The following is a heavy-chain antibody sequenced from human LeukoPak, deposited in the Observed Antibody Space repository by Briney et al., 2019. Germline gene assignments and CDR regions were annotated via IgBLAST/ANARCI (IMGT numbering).Heavy chain of an antibody. CDR2: IDPSDSYT. J-gene: IGHJ4*02. Sequence: GESLRISCKGSGYGFTSYWISWVRQMPGKGLEWMGRIDPSDSYTNYSPSFQGHVTISADKSISTAYLQWSSLKASDTAMYYCASGPLGIVATFEDWGQGTLVTVSS. CDR1: GYGFTSYW. V-gene: IGHV5-10-1*01. D-gene: IGHD5-12*01. CDR3: ASGPLGIVATFED.